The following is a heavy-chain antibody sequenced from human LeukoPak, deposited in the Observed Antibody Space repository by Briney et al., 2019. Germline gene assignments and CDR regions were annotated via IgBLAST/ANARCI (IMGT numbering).Heavy chain of an antibody. CDR2: LNPNSGAT. Sequence: ASVKVSCKASGYTFTGQYLHWVRQAPGQGLEWMGWLNPNSGATNYAQDFQGRVTMTRDTSISTAYMELSSLISDDTAMYYRARDRGGGIAHTFDYWGQGTLVTVSS. J-gene: IGHJ4*02. CDR1: GYTFTGQY. D-gene: IGHD1-26*01. CDR3: ARDRGGGIAHTFDY. V-gene: IGHV1-2*02.